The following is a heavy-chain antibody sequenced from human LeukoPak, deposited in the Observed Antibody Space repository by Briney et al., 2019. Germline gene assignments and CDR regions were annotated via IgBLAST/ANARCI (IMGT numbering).Heavy chain of an antibody. J-gene: IGHJ4*02. CDR1: GFTFSSYP. V-gene: IGHV3-30-3*01. D-gene: IGHD6-13*01. Sequence: GGSLRLSCAASGFTFSSYPMHWVRQAPGKGLEWVAVLSYDGSSKYFADSVKGRFTISRDNSKNTLYLQMSSLRAEDTAVYYCARDFAQYSSRWYSLFDYWGQGTLVTVSS. CDR2: LSYDGSSK. CDR3: ARDFAQYSSRWYSLFDY.